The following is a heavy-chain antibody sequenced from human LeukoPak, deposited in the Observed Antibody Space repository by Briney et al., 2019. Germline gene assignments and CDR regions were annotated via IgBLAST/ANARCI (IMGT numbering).Heavy chain of an antibody. D-gene: IGHD2-2*01. Sequence: GVSLRLSCAASGFTLSSYGIHWVCQAPGKGLAWVAVISYDGSNKYYADSAKGRFTISRDNSQNTLYMQVNSLRAEDTAVYYCAKGRRSSNSCEFDYWGQGTLVTVSS. J-gene: IGHJ4*02. CDR2: ISYDGSNK. CDR3: AKGRRSSNSCEFDY. V-gene: IGHV3-30*18. CDR1: GFTLSSYG.